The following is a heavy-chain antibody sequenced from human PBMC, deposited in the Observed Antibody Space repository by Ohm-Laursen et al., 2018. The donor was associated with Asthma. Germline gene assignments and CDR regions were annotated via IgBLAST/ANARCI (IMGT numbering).Heavy chain of an antibody. D-gene: IGHD3-16*01. V-gene: IGHV3-7*05. CDR2: IYPDGGEK. CDR3: ATNLPYEADNY. Sequence: SLRLSCSAPGLPFSNFWMSWVRQAPGKGLEWVANIYPDGGEKYYVDSVDGRFTISRDNAKNSLYLQMNSLRAEDTAVYYCATNLPYEADNYWGQGTLVTVSS. J-gene: IGHJ4*02. CDR1: GLPFSNFW.